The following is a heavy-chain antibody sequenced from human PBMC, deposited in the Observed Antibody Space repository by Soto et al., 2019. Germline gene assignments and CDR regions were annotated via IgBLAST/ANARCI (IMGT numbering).Heavy chain of an antibody. CDR3: ARSPTTTPPWFDP. CDR2: ISSSSSYI. Sequence: EVQLVESGGGLVKPGGSLRLSCAASGFTFSSYSINWVRQAPGKGLEWVSSISSSSSYIYYADSVKGRFTISRDNAKNSLYLQMNSLRAEDTAVYYCARSPTTTPPWFDPWGQGTLVTVSS. D-gene: IGHD4-17*01. CDR1: GFTFSSYS. J-gene: IGHJ5*02. V-gene: IGHV3-21*01.